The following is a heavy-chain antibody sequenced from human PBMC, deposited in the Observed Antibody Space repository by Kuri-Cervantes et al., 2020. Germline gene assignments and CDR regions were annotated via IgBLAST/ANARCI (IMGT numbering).Heavy chain of an antibody. D-gene: IGHD3-10*01. CDR3: ARDLGGSYYYASDV. CDR1: GFTFSSYW. CDR2: IKQDGSEK. Sequence: GESLKISCAASGFTFSSYWMSWVRQAPGKGLEWVANIKQDGSEKYYVDSVKGRFTISRDNAKNSLYLQMNSLRAEDTAVYYCARDLGGSYYYASDVWGQGTTVTVSS. V-gene: IGHV3-7*03. J-gene: IGHJ6*02.